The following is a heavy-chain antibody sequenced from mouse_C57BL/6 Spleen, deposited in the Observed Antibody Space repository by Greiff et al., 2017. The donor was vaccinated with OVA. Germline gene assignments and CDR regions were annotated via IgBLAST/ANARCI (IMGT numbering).Heavy chain of an antibody. D-gene: IGHD2-3*01. Sequence: EVKLVESGGGLVKPGGSLKLSCAASGFTFSDYGMHWVRQAPEKGLEWVAYISTGSSTTYYADTVKGRFTFSRDKANNTLFLQLTSLRSEDTAMYYCARNYDGYYHYFDYWGQGTTLTVSS. CDR1: GFTFSDYG. V-gene: IGHV5-17*01. J-gene: IGHJ2*01. CDR3: ARNYDGYYHYFDY. CDR2: ISTGSSTT.